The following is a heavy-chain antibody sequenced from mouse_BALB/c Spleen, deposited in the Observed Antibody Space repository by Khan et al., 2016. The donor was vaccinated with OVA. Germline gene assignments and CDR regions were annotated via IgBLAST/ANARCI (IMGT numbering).Heavy chain of an antibody. J-gene: IGHJ4*01. V-gene: IGHV9-3-1*01. CDR1: GYTFTNYG. CDR2: INTYTGEP. CDR3: ARPPYFSYTLDY. Sequence: QIQLVQSGPELKKPGETVKISCKASGYTFTNYGMNWVKQSPGKALKWMGWINTYTGEPTYADDFKGRFVFSLDTSASTAYLQINNLKNEDTATEFCARPPYFSYTLDYWGQGTSVTVSS.